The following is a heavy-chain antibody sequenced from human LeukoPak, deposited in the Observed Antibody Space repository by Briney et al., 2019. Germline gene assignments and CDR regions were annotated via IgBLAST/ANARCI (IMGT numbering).Heavy chain of an antibody. V-gene: IGHV7-4-1*02. CDR3: ARVDSSSWSQSYNWFDP. CDR2: INTNTGNP. J-gene: IGHJ5*02. D-gene: IGHD6-13*01. Sequence: ASVKVSCKASGYTFTSYGISWVRQAPGQGLEWMGWINTNTGNPTYAQGFTGRFVFSLDTSVSTAYLQISSLKAEDTAVYYCARVDSSSWSQSYNWFDPWGQGTLVTVSS. CDR1: GYTFTSYG.